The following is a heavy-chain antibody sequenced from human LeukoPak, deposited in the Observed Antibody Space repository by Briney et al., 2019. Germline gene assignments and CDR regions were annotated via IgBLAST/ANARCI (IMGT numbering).Heavy chain of an antibody. D-gene: IGHD3-22*01. CDR2: INHSGST. J-gene: IGHJ5*02. V-gene: IGHV4-34*01. Sequence: SETLSLTCAVYGGSFSGYYWSWIRQPPGKGLEWIGEINHSGSTNYNPSLKSRVTISVDTSKNQFSLKLSSVTAADTAVYYCATRRDSSGYYWFDPWGQGTLVTVSS. CDR1: GGSFSGYY. CDR3: ATRRDSSGYYWFDP.